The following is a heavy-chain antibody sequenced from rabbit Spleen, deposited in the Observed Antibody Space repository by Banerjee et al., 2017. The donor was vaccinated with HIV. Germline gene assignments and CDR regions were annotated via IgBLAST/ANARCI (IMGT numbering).Heavy chain of an antibody. Sequence: EESGGGLVTPGGSPTLTCKASGFDFSSYGVSWVRQAPGKGLEWIGYIDPVFGITYYANWVNGRFSISRENAQNTVFLRMTSLTAADTATYFCARDGAGGSYFALWGPGTLVTVS. J-gene: IGHJ4*01. CDR2: IDPVFGIT. V-gene: IGHV1S47*01. D-gene: IGHD8-1*01. CDR1: GFDFSSYG. CDR3: ARDGAGGSYFAL.